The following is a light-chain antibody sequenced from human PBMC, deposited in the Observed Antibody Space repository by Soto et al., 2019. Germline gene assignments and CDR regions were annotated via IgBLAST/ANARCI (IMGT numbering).Light chain of an antibody. Sequence: EIVLTQSPATLSLSPGERGTLSCRASQSVSSDLAWYQQRPGQAPRLLIHDASNRATGIPARFSGSGSGTDFTLTISRLEPEDFAVYYCQQRSKCPITFGQGTRLEIQ. V-gene: IGKV3-11*01. CDR1: QSVSSD. J-gene: IGKJ5*01. CDR2: DAS. CDR3: QQRSKCPIT.